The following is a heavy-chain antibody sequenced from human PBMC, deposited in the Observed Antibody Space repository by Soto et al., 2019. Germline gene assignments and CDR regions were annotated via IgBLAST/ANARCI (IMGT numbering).Heavy chain of an antibody. D-gene: IGHD1-26*01. CDR2: IYYSGST. Sequence: SETLSLTCTVSGGSISSYYWSWIRQPPGKGLEWIGYIYYSGSTNYNPSLKSRVTISVDTSKNQFSLKLSSVAAADTAVYYCARVGSYYYYYYMDVWGKGTTVTVSS. CDR1: GGSISSYY. V-gene: IGHV4-59*01. J-gene: IGHJ6*03. CDR3: ARVGSYYYYYYMDV.